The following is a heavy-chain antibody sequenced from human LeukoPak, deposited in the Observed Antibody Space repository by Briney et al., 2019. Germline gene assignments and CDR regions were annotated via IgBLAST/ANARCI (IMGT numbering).Heavy chain of an antibody. Sequence: ASVKASCKASGYTFSNTAVNWVRQAPGQGLEWMGWINTNTGNPTYARGFTGRFVFSLDTSVSTAYLQIRSLKVEDTAVYYCASGFWSGSYYYYFYMDVWGKGTTVTVSS. CDR2: INTNTGNP. CDR3: ASGFWSGSYYYYFYMDV. D-gene: IGHD3-3*01. V-gene: IGHV7-4-1*02. CDR1: GYTFSNTA. J-gene: IGHJ6*03.